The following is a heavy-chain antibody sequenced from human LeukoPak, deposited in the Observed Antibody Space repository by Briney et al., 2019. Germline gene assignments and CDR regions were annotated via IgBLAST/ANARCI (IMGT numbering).Heavy chain of an antibody. CDR3: ASVGYDSSGYYLPFDY. J-gene: IGHJ4*02. Sequence: QPGGSLRLSCAASGFTFSSSWMHWVRQAPGKGLEWAAVISYDGSNKYYADSVKGRFTISRDNSKNTLYLQMNSLRAEDTAVYYCASVGYDSSGYYLPFDYWGQGTLVTVSS. D-gene: IGHD3-22*01. CDR2: ISYDGSNK. V-gene: IGHV3-30-3*01. CDR1: GFTFSSSW.